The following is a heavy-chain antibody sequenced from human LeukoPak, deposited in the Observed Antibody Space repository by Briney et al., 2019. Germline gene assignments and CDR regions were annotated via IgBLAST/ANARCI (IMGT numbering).Heavy chain of an antibody. D-gene: IGHD4-17*01. CDR3: ARADYGLKYYFDY. CDR2: INHSGST. J-gene: IGHJ4*02. Sequence: PSETLSLTCAVYGGSFSGYYWTWIRQPQGKGLDWIGEINHSGSTNYNPSLKSRVTISVDTSKNQFSLKLSSVTAADTDVYYCARADYGLKYYFDYWGQGTLVTVSS. CDR1: GGSFSGYY. V-gene: IGHV4-34*01.